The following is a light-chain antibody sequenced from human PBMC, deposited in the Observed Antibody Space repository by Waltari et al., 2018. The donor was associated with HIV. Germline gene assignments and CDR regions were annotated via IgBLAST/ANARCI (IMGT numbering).Light chain of an antibody. CDR2: GNN. CDR1: SSNVGAGYD. J-gene: IGLJ2*01. V-gene: IGLV1-40*01. Sequence: QSVLTQPPSVSGAPGQRVTISCNGSSSNVGAGYDVHWYQQLPGTTPKLLIYGNNNRPSGVPDRFSGSKSGTSASLAITGLQADDEADYYCQSYDSSLVIFGGGTKLTVL. CDR3: QSYDSSLVI.